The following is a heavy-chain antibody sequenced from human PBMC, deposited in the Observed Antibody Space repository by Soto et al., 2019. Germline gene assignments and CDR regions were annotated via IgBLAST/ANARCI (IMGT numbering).Heavy chain of an antibody. V-gene: IGHV1-18*01. J-gene: IGHJ4*01. CDR3: ARDLPPVDY. CDR2: ISASNGNT. CDR1: GYTFSSYH. Sequence: QIQLVQSGAEVKKPGASVQVSCKASGYTFSSYHITWVRQAPGQGLEWMGWISASNGNTHYAQNLQGRVTMTTDPSTSTAYRELRSLRSDDTAVYYCARDLPPVDYWGHGTLVTVSS.